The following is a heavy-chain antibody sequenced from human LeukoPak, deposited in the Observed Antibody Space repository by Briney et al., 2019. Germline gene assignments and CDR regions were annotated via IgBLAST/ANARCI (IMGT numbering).Heavy chain of an antibody. CDR3: ARGLYSGYADYFDY. CDR1: GGSFSGCY. V-gene: IGHV4-34*01. CDR2: INHSGST. D-gene: IGHD5-12*01. Sequence: SETLSLTCAVYGGSFSGCYWSWIRQPPGKGLEWIGEINHSGSTNYNPSLKSRVTISVDTSKDQFSLKLSSVTAADTAVYYCARGLYSGYADYFDYWGQGTLVTVSS. J-gene: IGHJ4*02.